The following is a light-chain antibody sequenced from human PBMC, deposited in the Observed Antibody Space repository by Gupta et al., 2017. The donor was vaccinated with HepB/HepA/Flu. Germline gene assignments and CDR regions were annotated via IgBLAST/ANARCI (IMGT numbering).Light chain of an antibody. J-gene: IGLJ2*01. CDR3: CSYAGTYTVV. CDR1: SSDVGGYNY. Sequence: QSALTQPHSVSGSPGQSVTISCTGTSSDVGGYNYVYWYQQHPGKVPKLMIYDVNKRPSGVPDRFSGSKSGNTASLTISGLQAEDEAEYYCCSYAGTYTVVFGGGTKLTVL. V-gene: IGLV2-11*01. CDR2: DVN.